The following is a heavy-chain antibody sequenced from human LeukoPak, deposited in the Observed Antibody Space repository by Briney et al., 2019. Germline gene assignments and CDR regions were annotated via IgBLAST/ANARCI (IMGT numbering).Heavy chain of an antibody. CDR2: VNPDDSDT. CDR3: ARLRWPRGGRSSFDY. CDR1: GYSFTTHW. V-gene: IGHV5-51*01. Sequence: VESLKISCKGSGYSFTTHWIGWVRQMPGKGLEWMGIVNPDDSDTKYSPSFQGQVTISADKSITTAYLQWSSLKASDTAMYYCARLRWPRGGRSSFDYWGQGALVTVSS. J-gene: IGHJ4*02. D-gene: IGHD3-10*01.